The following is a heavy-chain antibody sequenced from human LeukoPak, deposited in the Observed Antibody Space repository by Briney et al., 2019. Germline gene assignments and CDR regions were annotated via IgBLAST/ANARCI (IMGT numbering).Heavy chain of an antibody. J-gene: IGHJ4*02. D-gene: IGHD2/OR15-2a*01. CDR3: TRDPHALDF. V-gene: IGHV3-74*01. CDR2: IKSDGSGT. Sequence: GVSLRLSCAASGFTFSSYWMHWVRQAPGKGLLWVSRIKSDGSGTAYADSVKGRFTISRDNAKNSLYLQMDSLRVEDTAVYYCTRDPHALDFWGQGTLVTVSS. CDR1: GFTFSSYW.